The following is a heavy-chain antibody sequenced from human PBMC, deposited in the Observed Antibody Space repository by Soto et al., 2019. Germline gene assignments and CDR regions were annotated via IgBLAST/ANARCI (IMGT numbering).Heavy chain of an antibody. CDR2: ISAYNGNT. CDR3: ARSPSPDTVTDYFDY. J-gene: IGHJ4*02. Sequence: QVQLVQSGAEVKKPGASVKVSCKASGYTFTSYGISWVRQAPGQGLEWMGWISAYNGNTNYAQKLQGRVTMTTDISTSTAYMELRSMRSDDTAVYYCARSPSPDTVTDYFDYWGQGTLVTVSS. V-gene: IGHV1-18*01. CDR1: GYTFTSYG. D-gene: IGHD4-17*01.